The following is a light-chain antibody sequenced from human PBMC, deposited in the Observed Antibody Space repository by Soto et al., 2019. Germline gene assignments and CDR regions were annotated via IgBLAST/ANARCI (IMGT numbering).Light chain of an antibody. Sequence: QSVLTQPASVSGSPGQSITISCTGTSSDVGSYNLVSWYQQHPGKAPKLMIYEGTKRPSDVSIRFSGSKSGNTASLTISGLQAEDEADYYCCSYAGSASVIFGGGTKVTVL. CDR2: EGT. J-gene: IGLJ2*01. V-gene: IGLV2-23*01. CDR3: CSYAGSASVI. CDR1: SSDVGSYNL.